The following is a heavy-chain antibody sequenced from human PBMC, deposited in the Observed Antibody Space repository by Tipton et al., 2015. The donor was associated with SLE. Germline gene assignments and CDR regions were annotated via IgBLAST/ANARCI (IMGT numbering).Heavy chain of an antibody. CDR3: AKEVMPGYSSGWYFDY. Sequence: SLRLSCAASGFTFSSYAMSWVRQAPGKGLEWVSAISGSGGNTYYADSVKGRFTISRDNSKNTLYLQMNSLRAEDTAVYYCAKEVMPGYSSGWYFDYWGQGTLVTVSS. CDR1: GFTFSSYA. J-gene: IGHJ4*02. V-gene: IGHV3-23*01. D-gene: IGHD6-19*01. CDR2: ISGSGGNT.